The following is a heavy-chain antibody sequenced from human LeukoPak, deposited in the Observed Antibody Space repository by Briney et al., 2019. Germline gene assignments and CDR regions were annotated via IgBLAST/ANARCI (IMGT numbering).Heavy chain of an antibody. J-gene: IGHJ4*02. CDR1: GGSFSGYY. CDR2: INHNGST. Sequence: SETLSLTCAVYGGSFSGYYWSWIRQPPGKGLEWIGEINHNGSTNYNPSLKSRVTISVDTSKNQFSLKLSSVTAADTAVYYCARGRGTIFGVVIIPPYFDYWGQGTLVTVSS. CDR3: ARGRGTIFGVVIIPPYFDY. D-gene: IGHD3-3*01. V-gene: IGHV4-34*01.